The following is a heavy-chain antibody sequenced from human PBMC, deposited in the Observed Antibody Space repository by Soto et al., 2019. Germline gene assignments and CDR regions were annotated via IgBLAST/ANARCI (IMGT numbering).Heavy chain of an antibody. V-gene: IGHV3-23*05. CDR1: GLTFNRHS. D-gene: IGHD3-16*01. J-gene: IGHJ4*02. Sequence: LRLSCTASGLTFNRHSMSWVRQAPGTGLELVSTISPSGSNTHYADSVKGRFTISRDNSRNTLDLQMSSLRAADTALYYCVSWVSAHFDYWGQGTPVTVSS. CDR3: VSWVSAHFDY. CDR2: ISPSGSNT.